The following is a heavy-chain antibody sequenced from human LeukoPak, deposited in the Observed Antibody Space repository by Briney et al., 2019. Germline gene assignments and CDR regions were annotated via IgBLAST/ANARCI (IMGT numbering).Heavy chain of an antibody. CDR1: GFTFSSYA. D-gene: IGHD4-23*01. CDR3: AKGSATVVTRGVDFDY. J-gene: IGHJ4*02. Sequence: GGSLRLSCVASGFTFSSYAMNWVRQAPGKGLEWVSAISGSGGSTYYADSVKGRFTISRDNSKNTLYLQMNSLRAEDTAVYYCAKGSATVVTRGVDFDYWGQGTLVTVSS. CDR2: ISGSGGST. V-gene: IGHV3-23*01.